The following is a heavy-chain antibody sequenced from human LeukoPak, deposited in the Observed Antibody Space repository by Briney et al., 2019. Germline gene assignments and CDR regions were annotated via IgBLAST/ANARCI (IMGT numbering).Heavy chain of an antibody. D-gene: IGHD2-2*01. Sequence: ASVKVSCKAYGYIFTNYYIHWVRQAPGQGLEWLGWTNPTSGGTNYAQKFQDRITVTSDTSISTAYMELSRLRSDDTAVYFCARDHGTVPAANSPDYWGQGTLVTLSS. V-gene: IGHV1-2*02. CDR1: GYIFTNYY. CDR2: TNPTSGGT. J-gene: IGHJ4*02. CDR3: ARDHGTVPAANSPDY.